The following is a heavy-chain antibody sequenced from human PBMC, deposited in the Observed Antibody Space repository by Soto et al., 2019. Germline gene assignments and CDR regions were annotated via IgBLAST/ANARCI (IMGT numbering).Heavy chain of an antibody. Sequence: GESLKISCKGSGYSFTSYWISWVRQMPGKGLEWMGRIDPSDSYTNYSPSFQGHVTISADKSISTAYLQWSSLKASDTAMYYCASHGRTMVPYVNEKYDYWGQGTLVTVSS. CDR1: GYSFTSYW. V-gene: IGHV5-10-1*01. D-gene: IGHD3-10*01. J-gene: IGHJ4*02. CDR2: IDPSDSYT. CDR3: ASHGRTMVPYVNEKYDY.